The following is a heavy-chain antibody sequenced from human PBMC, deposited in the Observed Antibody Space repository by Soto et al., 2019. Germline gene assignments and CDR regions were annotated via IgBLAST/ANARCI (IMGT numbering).Heavy chain of an antibody. J-gene: IGHJ6*02. Sequence: PGGSLRLSCAASGFTVRSNYMSWVRQAPGKGLEWVSVIYSGGSTYYADSVKGRFTISRDNSKNTLYLQMNSLRAEDTAVYYCAKAMITFGGVIVLPLRFDSYYYYGMDVWGQGTTVTVSS. CDR2: IYSGGST. CDR3: AKAMITFGGVIVLPLRFDSYYYYGMDV. CDR1: GFTVRSNY. V-gene: IGHV3-53*01. D-gene: IGHD3-16*02.